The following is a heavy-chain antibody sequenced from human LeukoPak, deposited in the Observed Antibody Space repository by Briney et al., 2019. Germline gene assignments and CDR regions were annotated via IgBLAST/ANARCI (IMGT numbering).Heavy chain of an antibody. CDR1: GFTFSSYS. D-gene: IGHD1-1*01. J-gene: IGHJ4*02. CDR3: ARDDPTGTTGQDY. V-gene: IGHV3-21*01. CDR2: ISSSSSYI. Sequence: TGGSLRPSCAASGFTFSSYSMNWVRQAPGQGLEWVSSISSSSSYIYYADSVKGRFTISRDNAKNSLYLQMNSLRAEDTAVYYCARDDPTGTTGQDYWGQGTLVTVSS.